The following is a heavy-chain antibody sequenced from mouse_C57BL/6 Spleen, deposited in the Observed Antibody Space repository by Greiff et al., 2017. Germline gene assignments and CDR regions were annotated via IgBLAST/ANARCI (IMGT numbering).Heavy chain of an antibody. Sequence: EVHLVESGPGLVKPSQSLSLTCSVTGYSITSGYYWNWIRQFPGNKLEWMGYISYDGSNNYNPSLKNRISITRDTSKNQFFLKLNSVTTEDTATYYCARDLRSTGYAMDYWGQGTSVTVSS. CDR2: ISYDGSN. J-gene: IGHJ4*01. CDR1: GYSITSGYY. V-gene: IGHV3-6*01. CDR3: ARDLRSTGYAMDY. D-gene: IGHD1-1*01.